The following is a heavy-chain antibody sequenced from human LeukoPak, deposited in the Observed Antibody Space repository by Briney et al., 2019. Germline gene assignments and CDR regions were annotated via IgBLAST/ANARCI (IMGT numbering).Heavy chain of an antibody. CDR3: ARDGGLYCSGGSCS. V-gene: IGHV3-21*01. Sequence: PGGSLRLSCAASGFTFSSYSMNWVRQAPGKGLEWVSSISSSSSYIYYADSVKGRFTISRDNAKNSLYLQMNSLRAEDTAVCYCARDGGLYCSGGSCSWGQGTLVTVSS. J-gene: IGHJ4*02. CDR2: ISSSSSYI. D-gene: IGHD2-15*01. CDR1: GFTFSSYS.